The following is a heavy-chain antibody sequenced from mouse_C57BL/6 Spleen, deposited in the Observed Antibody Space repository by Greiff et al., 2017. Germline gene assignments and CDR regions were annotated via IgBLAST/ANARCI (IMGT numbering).Heavy chain of an antibody. D-gene: IGHD2-1*01. CDR2: IHPNSGST. J-gene: IGHJ2*01. Sequence: QVQLQQPGAELVKPGASVKLSCKASGYTFTSYWMHWVKQRPGQGLEWIGMIHPNSGSTNYNEKFKSKATLSVDKSSSTAYMQLSRLTSEASAVYYCARGVRGYFDYWGQGTTLTVSS. V-gene: IGHV1-64*01. CDR1: GYTFTSYW. CDR3: ARGVRGYFDY.